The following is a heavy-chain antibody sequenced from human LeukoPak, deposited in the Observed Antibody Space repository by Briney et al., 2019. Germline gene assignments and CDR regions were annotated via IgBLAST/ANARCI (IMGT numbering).Heavy chain of an antibody. V-gene: IGHV3-13*01. J-gene: IGHJ4*02. Sequence: GGSLRLSCAASGFTFSNYDMFWVRQATGKGLDWVSSIGTAGDTYHAGSVKGRFTISRENAENAFYLQMDSLRAEDTAVYYCGASGSGSNRGEEYWGQGTRVTVSS. CDR2: IGTAGDT. D-gene: IGHD3-10*01. CDR1: GFTFSNYD. CDR3: GASGSGSNRGEEY.